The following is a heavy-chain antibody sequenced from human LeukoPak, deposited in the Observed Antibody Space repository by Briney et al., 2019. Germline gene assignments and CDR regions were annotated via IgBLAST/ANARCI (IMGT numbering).Heavy chain of an antibody. V-gene: IGHV1-18*01. CDR2: ISAYNGNT. CDR3: ARLVCTSANCYAPSHLDY. J-gene: IGHJ4*02. CDR1: GYTFTSYG. D-gene: IGHD2-2*01. Sequence: ASVKVSCKASGYTFTSYGISWVRQAPGQGLEWMGWISAYNGNTNYAQKLQGRVTMTTDTSTSTAYMELRSLRSDDTAVYYCARLVCTSANCYAPSHLDYWGQGILVTVSS.